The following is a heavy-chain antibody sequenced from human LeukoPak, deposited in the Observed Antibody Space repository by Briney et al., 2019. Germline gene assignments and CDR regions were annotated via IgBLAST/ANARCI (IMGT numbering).Heavy chain of an antibody. D-gene: IGHD2-21*02. V-gene: IGHV3-23*01. Sequence: GGSLRLSCEASGFTFSSCALSWVRQAPGKGLEWVSAISGGGGKTWYADSVKGRFTISRDNSKNTLYLQMNSLRAEDTALYYCAKDPVVFNSGDYYLGAFNIWGQGAMVTVSS. CDR2: ISGGGGKT. CDR3: AKDPVVFNSGDYYLGAFNI. CDR1: GFTFSSCA. J-gene: IGHJ3*02.